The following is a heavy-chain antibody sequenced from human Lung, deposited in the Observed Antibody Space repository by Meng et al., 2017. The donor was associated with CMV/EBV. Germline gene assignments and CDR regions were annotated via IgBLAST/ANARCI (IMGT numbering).Heavy chain of an antibody. CDR2: INPNSGGT. CDR1: GYTFTGYY. CDR3: ARDLGDDCTNGVCYSVDAFDX. V-gene: IGHV1-2*02. D-gene: IGHD2-8*01. Sequence: SXXVSXXASGYTFTGYYMHWVRQAPGQGLEWMGWINPNSGGTNYAQKFQGRVTMTRDTSISTAYMELSRLRSDDTAVYYCARDLGDDCTNGVCYSVDAFDXWGQXTTVTVSS. J-gene: IGHJ3*02.